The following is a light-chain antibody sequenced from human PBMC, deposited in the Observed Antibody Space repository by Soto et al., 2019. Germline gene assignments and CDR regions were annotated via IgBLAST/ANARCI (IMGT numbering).Light chain of an antibody. Sequence: QSALTEPPSASGTPGEGVTISCSGSSSNIGGNTVNWYQQLPGTAPRVLIYRNNQRPSGVPDRFSGSKSGTSASLAISGLQSEDEADDYCAAWDDSLNAVVFGGGTKLTVL. CDR3: AAWDDSLNAVV. CDR1: SSNIGGNT. CDR2: RNN. V-gene: IGLV1-44*01. J-gene: IGLJ2*01.